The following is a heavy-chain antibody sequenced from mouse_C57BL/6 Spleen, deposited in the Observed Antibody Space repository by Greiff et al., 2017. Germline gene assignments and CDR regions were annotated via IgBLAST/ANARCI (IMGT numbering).Heavy chain of an antibody. D-gene: IGHD2-4*01. CDR2: INPNNGGT. Sequence: VQLQQSGPELVKPGASVKISCKASGYTFTDYYMNWVKQSHGKSLEWIGDINPNNGGTSYNQKFKGKATLTVDKSSSTSYMDLRSLTSEDSAVYYCASHYDPIRYAMDYWGQGTSVTVSS. CDR1: GYTFTDYY. CDR3: ASHYDPIRYAMDY. V-gene: IGHV1-26*01. J-gene: IGHJ4*01.